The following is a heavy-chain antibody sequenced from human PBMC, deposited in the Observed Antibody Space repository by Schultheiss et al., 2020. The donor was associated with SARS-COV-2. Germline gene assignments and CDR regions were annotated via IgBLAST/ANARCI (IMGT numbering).Heavy chain of an antibody. J-gene: IGHJ5*02. CDR3: AKVVVRWGIVAAGTGWFDP. D-gene: IGHD6-13*01. CDR2: INHSGRT. Sequence: SETLSLTCAVYGGSFSGYYWSWIRQPPGKGLDWIGEINHSGRTNYNPSLKSRVTMSVDMSKKQFSLRLRSVTAADTAVYYCAKVVVRWGIVAAGTGWFDPWGQGTLVTVSS. CDR1: GGSFSGYY. V-gene: IGHV4-34*01.